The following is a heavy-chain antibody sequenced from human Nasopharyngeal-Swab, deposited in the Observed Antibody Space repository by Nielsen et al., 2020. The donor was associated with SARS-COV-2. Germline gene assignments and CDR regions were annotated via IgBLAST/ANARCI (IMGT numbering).Heavy chain of an antibody. CDR1: GFTFTTYS. D-gene: IGHD3-10*01. CDR3: VRDESGAFDI. Sequence: GGSLRLSCAASGFTFTTYSMTWVRQAPGQWLEWVANVKQDGGEKFYLDSVKGRFTISRDNAKSSLYLQMTSLRAEDTAVYYCVRDESGAFDIWGQGTMVTVSS. J-gene: IGHJ3*02. V-gene: IGHV3-7*01. CDR2: VKQDGGEK.